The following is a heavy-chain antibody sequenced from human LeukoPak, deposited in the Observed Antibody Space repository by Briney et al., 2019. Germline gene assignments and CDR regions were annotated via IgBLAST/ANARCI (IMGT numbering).Heavy chain of an antibody. CDR1: GDTFTTDY. CDR3: APRVGAFDI. V-gene: IGHV1-46*01. J-gene: IGHJ3*02. Sequence: ASVKVSCKASGDTFTTDYIHWVRQGPGQGPEWMGVSNPSGGSTTNAQKFQGRVTMTRDTSTSTVYMELSSLRSEDTAIYYCAPRVGAFDIWGQGTLVTVSS. CDR2: SNPSGGST.